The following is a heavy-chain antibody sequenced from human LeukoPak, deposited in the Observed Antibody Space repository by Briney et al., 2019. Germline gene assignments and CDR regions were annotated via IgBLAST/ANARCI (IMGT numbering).Heavy chain of an antibody. D-gene: IGHD6-6*01. J-gene: IGHJ4*02. CDR2: ISGSGGST. CDR1: GFTFSSYA. V-gene: IGHV3-23*01. CDR3: AKGRPISVRGYYFDY. Sequence: SGGSLRLSCAASGFTFSSYAMSWVRQAPGKGLEWVSAISGSGGSTYYADSVKGRFTIFRDNSKNTLYLQMNSLRAEDTAVYYCAKGRPISVRGYYFDYWGQGTLVTVSS.